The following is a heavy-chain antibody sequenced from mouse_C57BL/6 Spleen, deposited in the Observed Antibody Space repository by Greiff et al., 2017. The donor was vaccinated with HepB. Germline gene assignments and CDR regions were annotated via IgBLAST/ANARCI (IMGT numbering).Heavy chain of an antibody. J-gene: IGHJ3*01. CDR2: IDPSDSYT. D-gene: IGHD2-2*01. CDR1: GYTFTSYW. Sequence: QVQLQQPGAELVMPGASVKLSCKASGYTFTSYWMHWVKQRPGQGLEWIGEIDPSDSYTNYNQKFKGKSTLTVDKSSSTAYMQLSSLTSEDSAVYYCARKDYYGYDGAWFAYWGQGTLVTVSA. CDR3: ARKDYYGYDGAWFAY. V-gene: IGHV1-69*01.